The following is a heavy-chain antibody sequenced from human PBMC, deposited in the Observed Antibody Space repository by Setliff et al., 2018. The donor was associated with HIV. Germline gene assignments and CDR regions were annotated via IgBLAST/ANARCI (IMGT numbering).Heavy chain of an antibody. J-gene: IGHJ3*01. Sequence: PSETLSLTCSVSGGSISSGSYYWTWIRQPAGKGPVWIGHIYTSGYTNYNPSLKSRVTISVDRSKNQFSLRLTSVTAADTAVYYCARAPPGIQNDAFDVWGQGTMVTVSS. CDR2: IYTSGYT. V-gene: IGHV4-61*09. CDR1: GGSISSGSYY. CDR3: ARAPPGIQNDAFDV.